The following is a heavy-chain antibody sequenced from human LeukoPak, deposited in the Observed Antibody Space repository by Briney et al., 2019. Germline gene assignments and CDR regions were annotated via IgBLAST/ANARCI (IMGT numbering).Heavy chain of an antibody. CDR1: GFTVSSNY. Sequence: GGSLRLSCAASGFTVSSNYMSWVRQAPGKGLEWVSVIYSGGSTYYADSVKGRFTISRDNSKNTLYLQMNSLRAEDTAVYYCARGKSDGYNLRGDAFDIWGQGTMVTVSS. J-gene: IGHJ3*02. CDR3: ARGKSDGYNLRGDAFDI. D-gene: IGHD5-24*01. CDR2: IYSGGST. V-gene: IGHV3-53*05.